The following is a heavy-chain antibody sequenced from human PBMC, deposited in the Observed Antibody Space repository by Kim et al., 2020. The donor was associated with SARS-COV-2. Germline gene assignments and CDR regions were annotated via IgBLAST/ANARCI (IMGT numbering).Heavy chain of an antibody. Sequence: GGSLRLSCGASGFTFSGYAMHWVRQAPGKGLEWMALISFDGDNNYYADSVKGRFTISRDNSKNTLYLEMISLRAEDTVVYYCVRDRSGYTGVFDYWGQGT. J-gene: IGHJ4*02. CDR1: GFTFSGYA. CDR2: ISFDGDNN. V-gene: IGHV3-30-3*01. CDR3: VRDRSGYTGVFDY. D-gene: IGHD6-19*01.